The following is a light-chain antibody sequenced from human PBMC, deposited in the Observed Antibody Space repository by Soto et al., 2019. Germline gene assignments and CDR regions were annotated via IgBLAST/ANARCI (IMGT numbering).Light chain of an antibody. CDR1: SSDVGGYNY. CDR2: EVT. CDR3: SSYRSSNTLEE. Sequence: QSSLTQPASVSGSPGQSITISCTGTSSDVGGYNYVSWYQQHPGKAPKLMIYEVTNRPSGVSNRFSGSKSGNTASLTISGLQAEDEADYYCSSYRSSNTLEEFGGGTKLTVL. J-gene: IGLJ2*01. V-gene: IGLV2-14*01.